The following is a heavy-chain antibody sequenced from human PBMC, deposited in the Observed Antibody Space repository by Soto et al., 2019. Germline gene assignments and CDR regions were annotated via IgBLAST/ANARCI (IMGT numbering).Heavy chain of an antibody. V-gene: IGHV4-34*01. CDR1: GGSFSGYY. Sequence: SETLSLTCAVYGGSFSGYYWSWIRQPPGKGLEWIGEINHSGSTNYNPSLKSRVTISVDTSKNQFSLKLSSVTAADTAVYYCARGSTPLSGVIGASRGMDVWGQGTTVTVSS. CDR3: ARGSTPLSGVIGASRGMDV. CDR2: INHSGST. J-gene: IGHJ6*02. D-gene: IGHD3-16*02.